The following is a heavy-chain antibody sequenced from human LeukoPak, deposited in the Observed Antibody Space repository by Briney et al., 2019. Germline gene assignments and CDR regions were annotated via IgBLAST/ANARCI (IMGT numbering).Heavy chain of an antibody. V-gene: IGHV4-34*01. D-gene: IGHD2-15*01. CDR1: GGSFSGYY. J-gene: IGHJ6*03. Sequence: PSETLSLTCAVYGGSFSGYYWSWIRPPPGKGLEWIGEINHSGSTNYNPSLKSRVTISVDTSKNQFSLKLSSVTAADTAVYYCARVSFFRWAATRPSYYYYYMDVWGKGTTVTISS. CDR2: INHSGST. CDR3: ARVSFFRWAATRPSYYYYYMDV.